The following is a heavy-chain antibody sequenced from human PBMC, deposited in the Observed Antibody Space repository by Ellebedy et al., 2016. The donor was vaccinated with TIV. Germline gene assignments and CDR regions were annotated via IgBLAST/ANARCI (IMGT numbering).Heavy chain of an antibody. CDR1: GFTFSSYS. V-gene: IGHV3-21*01. D-gene: IGHD3-9*01. CDR3: ARRYYDILTGHIEYFQH. Sequence: GESLKISXAASGFTFSSYSMNWVRQAPGKGLEWVSSISSSSSYIYYADSVKGRFTISRDNAKNSLYLQMNSLRAEDTAVYYCARRYYDILTGHIEYFQHWGQGTLVTVSS. CDR2: ISSSSSYI. J-gene: IGHJ1*01.